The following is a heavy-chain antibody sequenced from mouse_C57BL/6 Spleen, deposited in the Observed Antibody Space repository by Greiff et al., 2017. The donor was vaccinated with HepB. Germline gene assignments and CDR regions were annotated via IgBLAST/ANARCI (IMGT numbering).Heavy chain of an antibody. V-gene: IGHV1-47*01. CDR3: ARKVYYSNYGWYFDV. CDR2: FHPYNDDT. Sequence: VQLQQSGAELAKPGASVKMSCKASGYTFTTYPIEWMKQNHGKSLEWIGNFHPYNDDTKYNEKFKGKATLTVEKSSSTVYLELSRLTSDDSAVYYCARKVYYSNYGWYFDVWGTGTTVTVSS. J-gene: IGHJ1*03. D-gene: IGHD2-5*01. CDR1: GYTFTTYP.